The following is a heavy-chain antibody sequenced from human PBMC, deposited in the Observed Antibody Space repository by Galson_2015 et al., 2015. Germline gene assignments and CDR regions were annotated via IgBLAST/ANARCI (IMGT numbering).Heavy chain of an antibody. CDR1: GFTFSRYG. Sequence: SLRLSCAASGFTFSRYGMHWVRRAPGRGLEWVAVIWYDGSYKYYAESVKGRFTVSRENSKNTLFLQVNSLRAEDTAVYYCASDREPYSYGDSWYYGMDVWGQGTTVTVSS. D-gene: IGHD3-16*01. V-gene: IGHV3-33*01. CDR2: IWYDGSYK. CDR3: ASDREPYSYGDSWYYGMDV. J-gene: IGHJ6*02.